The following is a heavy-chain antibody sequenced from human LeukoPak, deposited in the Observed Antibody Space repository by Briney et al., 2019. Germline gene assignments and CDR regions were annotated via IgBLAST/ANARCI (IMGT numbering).Heavy chain of an antibody. Sequence: GGSLRLSCAASGFTFSSYAMNWVRQAPGKGLEWVSSIIGSGGSTYYADSVKGRFTTSRDNSKNTLYLQMNGLRAEDTAVYYCAKDLAAVPGNKYFAYWGQGTLVTVSS. V-gene: IGHV3-23*01. CDR3: AKDLAAVPGNKYFAY. CDR2: IIGSGGST. J-gene: IGHJ4*02. D-gene: IGHD6-19*01. CDR1: GFTFSSYA.